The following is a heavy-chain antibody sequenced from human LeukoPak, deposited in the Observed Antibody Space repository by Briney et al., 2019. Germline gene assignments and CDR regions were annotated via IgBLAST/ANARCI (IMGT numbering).Heavy chain of an antibody. CDR3: ARDSSDILTGYDY. V-gene: IGHV3-11*06. CDR2: ISSSSSYT. D-gene: IGHD3-9*01. CDR1: GFTFSDYY. J-gene: IGHJ4*02. Sequence: GGSLRLSCAASGFTFSDYYMSWIRQAPGKGLEWVSYISSSSSYTNYADSVKGRFTISRDNAKNSLYLQMNSLRAEDTAVYYCARDSSDILTGYDYWGQGTLVTVSS.